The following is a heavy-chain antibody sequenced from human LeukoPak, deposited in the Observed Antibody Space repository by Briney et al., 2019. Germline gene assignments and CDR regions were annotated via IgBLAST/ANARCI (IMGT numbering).Heavy chain of an antibody. CDR3: ARYEMATTSLDY. CDR1: GGSISSGGYY. D-gene: IGHD5-24*01. CDR2: IYHSGST. J-gene: IGHJ4*02. Sequence: SETLSLTCTVSGGSISSGGYYWSWIRQPPGKGLEWIGYIYHSGSTYYNPSLKSRVTISVDRSKNQFSLKLSSVTAADTAVYYCARYEMATTSLDYWGQGTLVTVSS. V-gene: IGHV4-30-2*01.